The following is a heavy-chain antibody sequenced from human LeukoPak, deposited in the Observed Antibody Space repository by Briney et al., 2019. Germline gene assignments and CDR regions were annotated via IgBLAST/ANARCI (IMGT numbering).Heavy chain of an antibody. CDR2: IYYSGST. J-gene: IGHJ4*02. Sequence: PSETLSLTCTVSGGSISSGGYYWSWIRQHPGKGLERIGYIYYSGSTYYNPSLKSRVTISVGTSKNQFSLELSSVTAADTAVYYCARVASRGYSYAYADYWGQGTLVTVSS. CDR3: ARVASRGYSYAYADY. V-gene: IGHV4-31*03. D-gene: IGHD5-18*01. CDR1: GGSISSGGYY.